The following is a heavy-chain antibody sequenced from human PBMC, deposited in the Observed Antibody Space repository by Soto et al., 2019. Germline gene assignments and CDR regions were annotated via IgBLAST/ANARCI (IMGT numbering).Heavy chain of an antibody. CDR2: ISGSGGST. CDR3: AKAPFITMIAQPYYGMDV. D-gene: IGHD3-22*01. CDR1: GFTFSSYA. V-gene: IGHV3-23*01. J-gene: IGHJ6*02. Sequence: GGSLRFSCAASGFTFSSYAMSWVRQAPGKGLEWVSAISGSGGSTYYADSVKGRFTISRDNSKNTLYLQMNSLRAEDTAVYYCAKAPFITMIAQPYYGMDVWGQGTTVTVSS.